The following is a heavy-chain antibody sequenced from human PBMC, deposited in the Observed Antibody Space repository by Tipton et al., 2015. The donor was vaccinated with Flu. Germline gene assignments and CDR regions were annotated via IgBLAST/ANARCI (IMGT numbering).Heavy chain of an antibody. CDR1: GGSISSGGYY. CDR2: IYYSGST. V-gene: IGHV4-31*03. Sequence: TLSLTCTVSGGSISSGGYYWSWIRQHPGKGLEWIGYIYYSGSTYYSPSLKSRVTISVDTSKSQFSLKLSSVTAADTAVYYCAREGDYYDSSGPISLFYYWGQGTLVTVSS. D-gene: IGHD3-22*01. CDR3: AREGDYYDSSGPISLFYY. J-gene: IGHJ4*02.